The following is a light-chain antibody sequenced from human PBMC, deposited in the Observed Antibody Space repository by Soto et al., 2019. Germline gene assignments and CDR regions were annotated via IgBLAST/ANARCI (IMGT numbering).Light chain of an antibody. J-gene: IGKJ1*01. CDR2: GAS. V-gene: IGKV3-20*01. CDR3: LQYGTSPPT. Sequence: EIVLTQSPGTLSLSPGERATLSCRASQSVTSNYLAWYQQKPGQAPRLRIYGASRRPTGVPDRFSGSGSGTAFALTISRLEPEDFAVFCCLQYGTSPPTFGQGTKVEVK. CDR1: QSVTSNY.